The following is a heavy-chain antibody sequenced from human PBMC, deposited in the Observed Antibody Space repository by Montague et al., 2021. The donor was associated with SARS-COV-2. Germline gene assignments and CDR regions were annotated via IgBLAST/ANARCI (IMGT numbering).Heavy chain of an antibody. Sequence: SLRLSCAASGFTFSSYTMHWVRQAPGKGLEWVAVISYDGSNKYYADSVKGRFTISRDNSKNTLFLQMNSLRAEDTAVYYCARDQGSVLLWSPALDYWGQGTLVTVSS. CDR2: ISYDGSNK. J-gene: IGHJ4*02. V-gene: IGHV3-30*04. D-gene: IGHD3-10*01. CDR3: ARDQGSVLLWSPALDY. CDR1: GFTFSSYT.